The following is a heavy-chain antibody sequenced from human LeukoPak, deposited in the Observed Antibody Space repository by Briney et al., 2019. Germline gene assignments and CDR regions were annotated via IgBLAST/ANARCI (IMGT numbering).Heavy chain of an antibody. J-gene: IGHJ3*02. CDR1: GGSISTYY. CDR2: IYYSGST. V-gene: IGHV4-59*12. CDR3: AKSNGYGLVDI. D-gene: IGHD3-10*01. Sequence: SETLSLTCTVSGGSISTYYWTWIRQPPGKGLDYIGYIYYSGSTNYNPSLKSRVTISLDTSRNQFSLKLNSVTAADTAVYYCAKSNGYGLVDIWGQGTMVTVSS.